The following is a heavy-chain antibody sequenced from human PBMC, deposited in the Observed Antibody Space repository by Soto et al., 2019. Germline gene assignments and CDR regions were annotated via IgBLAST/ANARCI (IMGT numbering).Heavy chain of an antibody. CDR2: FDPEDGET. CDR3: ATVNCSGGSCYNWFDP. V-gene: IGHV1-24*01. D-gene: IGHD2-15*01. Sequence: SVKVSCKVSGYTLTELSMHWVRQAPGKGLEWMGGFDPEDGETIYAQKFQGRVTMTEDTSTDTAYMELSSLRSEDTAVYYCATVNCSGGSCYNWFDPWGQGTLVTVSS. J-gene: IGHJ5*02. CDR1: GYTLTELS.